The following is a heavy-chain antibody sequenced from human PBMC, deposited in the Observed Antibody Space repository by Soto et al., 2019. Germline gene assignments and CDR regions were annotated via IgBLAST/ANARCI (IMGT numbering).Heavy chain of an antibody. Sequence: EVQLLESGGGFVQPGGSLRLSCAASGFTFSSYAMSWVRQAPGKGLEWVSAISGSGGSTYYTDSVKGRFTISRDNSSNALYLQVNSLRAEATALYYGAKAYGDPVLYSFDWWGKGSLVTVSS. J-gene: IGHJ4*02. D-gene: IGHD4-17*01. CDR3: AKAYGDPVLYSFDW. CDR1: GFTFSSYA. CDR2: ISGSGGST. V-gene: IGHV3-23*01.